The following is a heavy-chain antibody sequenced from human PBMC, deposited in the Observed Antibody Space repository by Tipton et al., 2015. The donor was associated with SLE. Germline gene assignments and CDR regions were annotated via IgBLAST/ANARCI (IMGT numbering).Heavy chain of an antibody. Sequence: SLRLSCAASGFTFSSYAMHWVRQAPGKGLEWVAVISYDGSNKYYADSVKGRFTISSDNSKNTLYLQMNSLRAEDTAVYYCAPVLTGYYGMVVWGQGTTVTVSS. D-gene: IGHD4/OR15-4a*01. CDR2: ISYDGSNK. CDR1: GFTFSSYA. CDR3: APVLTGYYGMVV. V-gene: IGHV3-30*04. J-gene: IGHJ6*02.